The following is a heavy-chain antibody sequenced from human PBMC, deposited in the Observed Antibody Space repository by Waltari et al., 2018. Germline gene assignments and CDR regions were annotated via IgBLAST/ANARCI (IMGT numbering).Heavy chain of an antibody. Sequence: ELQLVVSGAGWIQPGRSLRLSCSASGLPVGSHSLTRSRRAPGKGLGWVSVIYSGGSTYYADSVKGRFTISRDNSKNTLYLQMNSLRAEDTAVYYYASAVAGPGGYYFDYWGQGTLVTVAS. V-gene: IGHV3-53*01. J-gene: IGHJ4*02. CDR3: ASAVAGPGGYYFDY. CDR2: IYSGGST. CDR1: GLPVGSHS. D-gene: IGHD6-19*01.